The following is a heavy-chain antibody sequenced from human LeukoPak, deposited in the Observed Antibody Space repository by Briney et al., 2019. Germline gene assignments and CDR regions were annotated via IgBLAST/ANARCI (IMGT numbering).Heavy chain of an antibody. Sequence: SETLSLTCTVSGGSISSGDYYWSWIRQPPGKGLEWIGYIYYSGSTYYNPSLLSRVTISVDTSKNQFSLKLSSVTAADTAVYYCAREGRTYGDYIDYWGQGTLVTVSS. D-gene: IGHD4-17*01. J-gene: IGHJ4*02. CDR1: GGSISSGDYY. CDR2: IYYSGST. CDR3: AREGRTYGDYIDY. V-gene: IGHV4-30-4*08.